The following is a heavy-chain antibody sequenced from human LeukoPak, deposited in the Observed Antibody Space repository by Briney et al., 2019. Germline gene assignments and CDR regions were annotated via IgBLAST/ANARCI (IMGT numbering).Heavy chain of an antibody. J-gene: IGHJ4*02. CDR3: VRDQIAAAEYYFDY. D-gene: IGHD6-13*01. Sequence: SVKVSCKASGGTFSSYAISWVRQAPGQGLEWMGRIIPIFGTTNYAQKFQGRVTITTDESTSTAYMELSSLRSEDTAVYYCVRDQIAAAEYYFDYWGQGTLVTVSS. CDR2: IIPIFGTT. CDR1: GGTFSSYA. V-gene: IGHV1-69*05.